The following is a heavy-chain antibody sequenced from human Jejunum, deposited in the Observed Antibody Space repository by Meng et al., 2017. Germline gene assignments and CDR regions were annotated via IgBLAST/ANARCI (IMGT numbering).Heavy chain of an antibody. D-gene: IGHD1/OR15-1a*01. CDR3: ARDYGTSRPFEY. CDR1: GDSVSSTGAA. V-gene: IGHV6-1*02. Sequence: QAHVHVSGPGPVKPTHPLSLSRAIAGDSVSSTGAAWNGIRQSPSRSLVWLGRTYYRSKWYNDYAVSVKGRIAINPDTSKNQFFLQLNSVTPEDTAVYYCARDYGTSRPFEYWGQGILVTVSS. J-gene: IGHJ4*02. CDR2: TYYRSKWYN.